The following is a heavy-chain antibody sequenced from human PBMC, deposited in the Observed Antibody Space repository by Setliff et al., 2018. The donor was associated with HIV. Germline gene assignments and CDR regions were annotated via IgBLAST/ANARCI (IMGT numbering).Heavy chain of an antibody. D-gene: IGHD6-13*01. V-gene: IGHV3-21*01. CDR3: ARDSSSWYEFYFDC. CDR1: GFTFSNYN. CDR2: ISSSSSYI. J-gene: IGHJ4*02. Sequence: PGGSLRLSCAASGFTFSNYNMNWVRQAPGKGLEWVSSISSSSSYISYADSVKGRFTISRDNAKNSLYLQMNSLRAEDTAVYYCARDSSSWYEFYFDCWGQGTLVTVSS.